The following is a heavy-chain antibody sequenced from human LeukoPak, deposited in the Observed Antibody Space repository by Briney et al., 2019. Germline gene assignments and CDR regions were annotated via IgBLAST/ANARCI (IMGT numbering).Heavy chain of an antibody. CDR1: GFTFGSYW. Sequence: GGSLRLSCAASGFTFGSYWMSWVRQAPGKGLEWVANIKQDGSEKYYADSVKGRFTISRDNSKNTLYLQMNSLRAEDTAVYYCAKGYFVVGATFFDYWGQGTLVTVSS. D-gene: IGHD1-26*01. CDR3: AKGYFVVGATFFDY. V-gene: IGHV3-7*01. CDR2: IKQDGSEK. J-gene: IGHJ4*02.